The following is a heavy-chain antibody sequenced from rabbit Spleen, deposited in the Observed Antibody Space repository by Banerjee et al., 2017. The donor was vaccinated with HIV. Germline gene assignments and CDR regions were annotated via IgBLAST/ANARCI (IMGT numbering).Heavy chain of an antibody. CDR2: IAGSSSGFT. D-gene: IGHD1-1*01. CDR3: VRDYAPDDYYDL. V-gene: IGHV1S45*01. CDR1: GVSFNDKDV. Sequence: QQQLVESGGGLVKPGASLTLTCKASGVSFNDKDVMCWVRQAPGKGLEWIACIAGSSSGFTYSATWAKGRFTCSKTSSTTVTLQMTSLTAADTATYFCVRDYAPDDYYDLWGQGTLVTVS. J-gene: IGHJ3*01.